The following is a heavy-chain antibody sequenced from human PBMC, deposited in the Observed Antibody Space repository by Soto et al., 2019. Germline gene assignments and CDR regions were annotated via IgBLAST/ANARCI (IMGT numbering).Heavy chain of an antibody. CDR2: ISWNSGSI. Sequence: GGSLRLSCAASGFTFSNYAMSWVRQAPGKGLEWVSSISWNSGSIGYADSVKGRFTISRDNAKNSLYLQMNSLRAEDTALYYCAKDGTPGGSGYETNQEAYFQHWGQGTLVTVSS. CDR1: GFTFSNYA. CDR3: AKDGTPGGSGYETNQEAYFQH. D-gene: IGHD5-12*01. J-gene: IGHJ1*01. V-gene: IGHV3-9*01.